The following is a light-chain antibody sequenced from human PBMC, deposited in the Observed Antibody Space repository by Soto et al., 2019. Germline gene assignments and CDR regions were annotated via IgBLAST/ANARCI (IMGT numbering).Light chain of an antibody. CDR1: QNIDNF. Sequence: DIQMAQSPSSLSASIGDRVTITCRASQNIDNFVNWYQQRPGAAPKLLISVPSGLQGGVSSRFSGSGYGTEFTLTIDSLQPEDFATYYCQQTYVIPYSFGQGTKLDIK. J-gene: IGKJ2*01. CDR3: QQTYVIPYS. CDR2: VPS. V-gene: IGKV1-39*01.